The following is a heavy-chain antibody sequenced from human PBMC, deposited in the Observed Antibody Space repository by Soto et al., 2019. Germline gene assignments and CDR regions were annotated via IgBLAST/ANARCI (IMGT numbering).Heavy chain of an antibody. J-gene: IGHJ5*02. CDR1: GYTFTSYG. CDR2: ISAYNGNT. V-gene: IGHV1-18*04. Sequence: QVQLVQSGAEVKKPGASVKVSCKASGYTFTSYGICWVRQAPGQGLEWMGWISAYNGNTNYAQKLQGRVTMTTDTSTSTAYMELRSLRSDDTAVYDCARDEPGVVIIDRNWCDPWGQGTLVTVSS. CDR3: ARDEPGVVIIDRNWCDP. D-gene: IGHD3-3*01.